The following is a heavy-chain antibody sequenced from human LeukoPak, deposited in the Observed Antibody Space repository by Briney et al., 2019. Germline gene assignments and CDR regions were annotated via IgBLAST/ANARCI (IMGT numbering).Heavy chain of an antibody. Sequence: SETLSLTCTVSGGSISSYYWSWIRQPAGKGLEWIGRIYTSGSTNYNPSLKSRVTMSVDTSKNQFSLKLSSVTAADTAVYYCARGRDVNYYYYYMDVWGKGTTVTVSS. CDR3: ARGRDVNYYYYYMDV. J-gene: IGHJ6*03. CDR2: IYTSGST. CDR1: GGSISSYY. V-gene: IGHV4-4*07.